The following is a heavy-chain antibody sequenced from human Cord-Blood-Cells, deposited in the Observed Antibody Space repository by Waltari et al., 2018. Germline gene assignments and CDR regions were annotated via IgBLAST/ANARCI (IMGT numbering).Heavy chain of an antibody. V-gene: IGHV2-5*01. D-gene: IGHD5-18*01. CDR1: GFSLSTSGVG. J-gene: IGHJ3*02. Sequence: QITLKESGPTLVKPTQTLTLTCTFSGFSLSTSGVGVGWIRQPPGKALEWLALIYWNDDKRYSPSLKSRLTITKDTSKNQVVLTMTNMDPVDTATYYCAHRRESSGWLPVDAFDIWGQGTMVTVSS. CDR2: IYWNDDK. CDR3: AHRRESSGWLPVDAFDI.